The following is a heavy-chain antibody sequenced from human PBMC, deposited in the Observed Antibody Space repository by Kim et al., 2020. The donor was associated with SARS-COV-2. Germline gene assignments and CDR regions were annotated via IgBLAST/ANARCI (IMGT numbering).Heavy chain of an antibody. V-gene: IGHV4-34*01. J-gene: IGHJ4*02. CDR2: INHSGST. D-gene: IGHD1-1*01. Sequence: SETLSLTCAVYGGSFSGYYWSWIRQPPGKGLEWIGEINHSGSTNYNPSLTSRVTISVDTSKNQFSLKLSSVTAADTAVNYCARGKWLRVRTRNLSYNWNDVFDYWGQGTLVTVSS. CDR3: ARGKWLRVRTRNLSYNWNDVFDY. CDR1: GGSFSGYY.